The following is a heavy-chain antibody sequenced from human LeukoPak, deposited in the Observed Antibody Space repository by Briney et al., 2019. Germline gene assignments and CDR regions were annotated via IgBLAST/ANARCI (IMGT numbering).Heavy chain of an antibody. V-gene: IGHV4-59*01. D-gene: IGHD6-13*01. CDR2: IYYSGST. CDR3: ARRIAAAGSFYYFDY. CDR1: SVSLTNYY. Sequence: SETLSLTCTVSSVSLTNYYWSWIRQPPGKGLEWIGYIYYSGSTNYNPSLKSRVTISVDTSKNQFSLKLSSVTAADTAVYYCARRIAAAGSFYYFDYWGQGTLVTVSS. J-gene: IGHJ4*02.